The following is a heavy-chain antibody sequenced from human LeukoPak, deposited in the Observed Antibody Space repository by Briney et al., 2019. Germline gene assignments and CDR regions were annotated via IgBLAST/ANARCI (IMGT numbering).Heavy chain of an antibody. V-gene: IGHV4-59*12. D-gene: IGHD3-22*01. J-gene: IGHJ5*02. Sequence: SETLSLTCTVSGGSISSYYWSWIRQPPGKGLEWIGYIYYSGSTNYNPSLKSRVTISVDTSKNQFSLKLSSVTAADTAVYYCAREGYYDSSGYSRFYWFDPWGQGTLVTVSS. CDR3: AREGYYDSSGYSRFYWFDP. CDR2: IYYSGST. CDR1: GGSISSYY.